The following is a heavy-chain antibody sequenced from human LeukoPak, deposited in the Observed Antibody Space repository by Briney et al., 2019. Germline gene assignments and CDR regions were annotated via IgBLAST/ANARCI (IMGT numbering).Heavy chain of an antibody. J-gene: IGHJ5*02. D-gene: IGHD3-9*01. Sequence: GGSLRLSCAASGFTFSTYCMHWVRQAPGKGLVWVSDITTDGTSTTYADSVKGRFTISRDTANNTLYLQMNSLRVEDTAVYYFVRGQRQPYLYYYTLSDFLESSRFHPWRQGTLVTVPS. CDR1: GFTFSTYC. V-gene: IGHV3-74*01. CDR3: VRGQRQPYLYYYTLSDFLESSRFHP. CDR2: ITTDGTST.